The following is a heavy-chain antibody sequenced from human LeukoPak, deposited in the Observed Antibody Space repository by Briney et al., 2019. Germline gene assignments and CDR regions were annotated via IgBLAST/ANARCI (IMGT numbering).Heavy chain of an antibody. J-gene: IGHJ5*02. V-gene: IGHV4-59*01. CDR3: ARASPYDNWSGYWFDP. D-gene: IGHD3-3*01. Sequence: PSETLSLTCTVSGGSIRSYYWSWIRQPPGKGLEWIGYINYSGSTKYNPSLESRVTISVDKSENQFSLKVNSVTAADTAVYYCARASPYDNWSGYWFDPWGQGTLVTVSS. CDR1: GGSIRSYY. CDR2: INYSGST.